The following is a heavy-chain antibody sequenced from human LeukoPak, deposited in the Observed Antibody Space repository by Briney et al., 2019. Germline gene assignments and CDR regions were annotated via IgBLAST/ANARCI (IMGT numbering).Heavy chain of an antibody. CDR2: INTHGNTA. V-gene: IGHV3-74*01. Sequence: GGSLRLSCAVSGFKFNSYWVNWVRQVPGKGLVWVAHINTHGNTANYADSVKGRSTISRDNAKSTLYLQMNSLRAEDTAIYYCVRDNAYTFDYWGHGTLVTVSS. D-gene: IGHD5-24*01. CDR3: VRDNAYTFDY. CDR1: GFKFNSYW. J-gene: IGHJ4*01.